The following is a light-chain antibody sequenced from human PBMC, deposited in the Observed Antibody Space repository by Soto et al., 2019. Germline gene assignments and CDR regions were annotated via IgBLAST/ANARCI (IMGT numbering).Light chain of an antibody. CDR3: QQYGSSPLT. CDR2: DAS. J-gene: IGKJ4*01. Sequence: DIVLTQSPCPLSLSPGERATLSCRASQSVSSSYLAWYQQKPGQAPRLLIYDASSRATGIPDRFSGSGSGTDCTLTISRLEPEDFAVYYCQQYGSSPLTFGGGTKVDIK. CDR1: QSVSSSY. V-gene: IGKV3-20*01.